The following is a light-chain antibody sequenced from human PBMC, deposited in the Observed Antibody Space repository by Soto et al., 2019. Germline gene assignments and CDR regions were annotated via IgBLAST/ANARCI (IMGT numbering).Light chain of an antibody. CDR1: NSDVGDYKF. Sequence: QSVLTQPASVSGSPGQSITISCTGTNSDVGDYKFVSWYQQHPGKAPKLMIYDVSNRPSGVSNRFSGSKSGNTASLTISGLQAEDEADYYCCSYTSSATRVFGGGTKVTVL. CDR2: DVS. V-gene: IGLV2-14*01. J-gene: IGLJ3*02. CDR3: CSYTSSATRV.